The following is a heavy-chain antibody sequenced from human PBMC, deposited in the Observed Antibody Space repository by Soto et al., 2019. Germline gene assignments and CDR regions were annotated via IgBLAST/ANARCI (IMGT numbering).Heavy chain of an antibody. Sequence: PGESLKISCKGSGYSFTSYWIGWVRQMPGKGLEWMGIIYPGDSGTRYSPSFQGQVTISADKSISTAYLQWSSLKASDTAMYYCARPSSDYYDSAAGAFDIWGQGTMVTVSS. V-gene: IGHV5-51*01. J-gene: IGHJ3*02. CDR3: ARPSSDYYDSAAGAFDI. D-gene: IGHD3-22*01. CDR1: GYSFTSYW. CDR2: IYPGDSGT.